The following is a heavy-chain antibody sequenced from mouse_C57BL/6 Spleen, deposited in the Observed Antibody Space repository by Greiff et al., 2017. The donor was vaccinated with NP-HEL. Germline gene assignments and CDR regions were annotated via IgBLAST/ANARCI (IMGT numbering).Heavy chain of an antibody. Sequence: QVQLKQSGAELVKPGASVKLSCKASGYTFTSYWMHWVKQRPGRGLEWIGRIDPNSGGTKYNEKFKSKATLTVDKPSSTAYMQLSSLTSEDYAVYYCAMGYGSSYEDFDYWGQGTTLTVSS. J-gene: IGHJ2*01. CDR3: AMGYGSSYEDFDY. D-gene: IGHD1-1*01. CDR2: IDPNSGGT. CDR1: GYTFTSYW. V-gene: IGHV1-72*01.